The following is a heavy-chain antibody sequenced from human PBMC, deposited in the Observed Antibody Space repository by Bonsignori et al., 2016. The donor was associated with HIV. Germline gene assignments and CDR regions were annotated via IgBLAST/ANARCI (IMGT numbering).Heavy chain of an antibody. D-gene: IGHD2-2*01. Sequence: QVQLVQSGAEVKKPGSSVKVSCKASGGTFSNNAISWVRQAPGQGLEWMGGIIPLLNMTDDAQKFQGRVTITADKSTGTAYMELSSLRSEDTAVYYCARIKGYCSSATCTDA. CDR2: IIPLLNMT. J-gene: IGHJ3*01. CDR3: ARIKGYCSSATCTDA. CDR1: GGTFSNNA. V-gene: IGHV1-69*04.